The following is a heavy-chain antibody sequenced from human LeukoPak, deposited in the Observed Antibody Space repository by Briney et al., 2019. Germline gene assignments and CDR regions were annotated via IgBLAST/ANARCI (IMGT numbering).Heavy chain of an antibody. Sequence: SETLSLTCVVSGGSVSGYYWGWIRQPPGRGLEWIGYVYYSGSTNYNPSLKSRVTISVDTSKSQFSLKLSSVTAADTAVYYCARIYYDSSGYIFDYWGQGTLVTVSS. CDR3: ARIYYDSSGYIFDY. CDR1: GGSVSGYY. J-gene: IGHJ4*02. D-gene: IGHD3-22*01. CDR2: VYYSGST. V-gene: IGHV4-59*02.